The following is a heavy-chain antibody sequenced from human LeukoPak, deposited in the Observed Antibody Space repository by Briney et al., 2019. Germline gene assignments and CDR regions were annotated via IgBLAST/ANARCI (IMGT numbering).Heavy chain of an antibody. CDR2: INHSGST. CDR3: ARTSATDAFDI. Sequence: SETLSLTCAVYGGSFSGYYWSWIRQPPGKGLEWIGEINHSGSTNYNPSLKSRVTISVDTSKNQFSLKLSSVTAADTAVYYCARTSATDAFDIWGQGTMVTVSS. D-gene: IGHD1-26*01. J-gene: IGHJ3*02. CDR1: GGSFSGYY. V-gene: IGHV4-34*01.